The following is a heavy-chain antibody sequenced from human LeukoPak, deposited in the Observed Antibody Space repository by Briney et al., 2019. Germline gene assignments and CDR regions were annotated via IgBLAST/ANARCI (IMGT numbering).Heavy chain of an antibody. CDR3: ARLTLPTDAFDI. Sequence: PSETLSLTCTVSGGSISSYYWSWIRQPPGKGPEWIGYIYYSGSTNYNPSLKSRVTISVDTSKNQFSLKLSSVTAADTAVYYCARLTLPTDAFDIWGQGTMVTVSS. CDR1: GGSISSYY. D-gene: IGHD4/OR15-4a*01. CDR2: IYYSGST. J-gene: IGHJ3*02. V-gene: IGHV4-59*08.